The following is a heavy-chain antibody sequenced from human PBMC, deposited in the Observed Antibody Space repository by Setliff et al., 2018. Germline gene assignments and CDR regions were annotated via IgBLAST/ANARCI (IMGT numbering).Heavy chain of an antibody. CDR3: AKDRVNDGVWDLDS. Sequence: GGSLRLSCAASGFTFSSYSMNWVRQAPGKGLEWVSGIVQGGSTIYADSVRGRFTMSRDNSKSSVFLQMTGLRVEDTAMYYCAKDRVNDGVWDLDSWGQGILVTVSS. CDR1: GFTFSSYS. J-gene: IGHJ4*02. CDR2: IVQGGST. V-gene: IGHV3-53*01. D-gene: IGHD2-8*01.